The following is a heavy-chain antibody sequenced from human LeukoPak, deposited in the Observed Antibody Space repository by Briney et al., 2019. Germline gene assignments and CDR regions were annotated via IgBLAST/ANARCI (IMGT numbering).Heavy chain of an antibody. CDR2: INTNTGNP. V-gene: IGHV7-4-1*02. CDR3: ARGYYDFWSGSGYYYYYMDV. D-gene: IGHD3-3*01. J-gene: IGHJ6*03. Sequence: RASVKVSCKASGYTFTSYAMNWVRQAPGQGLEWMGWINTNTGNPTYAQGFTGRFVFSLDTSVSTAYLQISSLKAEDTAVYYCARGYYDFWSGSGYYYYYMDVWGKGTTVTVSS. CDR1: GYTFTSYA.